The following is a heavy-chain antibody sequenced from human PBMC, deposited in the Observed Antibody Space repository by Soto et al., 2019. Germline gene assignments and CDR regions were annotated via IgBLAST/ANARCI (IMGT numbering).Heavy chain of an antibody. CDR1: GYTFTNYG. J-gene: IGHJ4*02. CDR2: INTCNGNT. V-gene: IGHV1-18*01. D-gene: IGHD6-13*01. CDR3: ARGSSPVDFDY. Sequence: VASVKVSCKASGYTFTNYGINWVRQAPGQGLEWMGWINTCNGNTNFAQRLQGRVTMTTEASTSTAYMELRSLRSDDTAVYYCARGSSPVDFDYWGQGTLVTV.